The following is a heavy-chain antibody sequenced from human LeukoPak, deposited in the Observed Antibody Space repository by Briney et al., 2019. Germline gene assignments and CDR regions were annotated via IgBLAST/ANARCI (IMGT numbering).Heavy chain of an antibody. V-gene: IGHV3-7*04. Sequence: GGSLRLSCVASGFTFSSYWMTWVRQAPGKGLEWVANIKPDGTQNYYVDSVKGRFTISRDNAKNSLYLQVNSLRADETAVYYCARLRPYSSSWYVYYGMDVWGQGTTVTVSS. CDR3: ARLRPYSSSWYVYYGMDV. CDR2: IKPDGTQN. J-gene: IGHJ6*02. CDR1: GFTFSSYW. D-gene: IGHD6-13*01.